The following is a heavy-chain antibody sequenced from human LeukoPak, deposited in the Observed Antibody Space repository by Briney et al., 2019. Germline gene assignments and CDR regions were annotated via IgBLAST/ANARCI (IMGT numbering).Heavy chain of an antibody. CDR2: ISWNSGSI. CDR3: ARVRTTVTTYYFDY. Sequence: GGSLRLSCAASGFIFDDYAMHWVRQAPGKGLEWVSGISWNSGSIAYADSVKGRFTISRDNAKNSLYLQMNSLRAEDTAVYYCARVRTTVTTYYFDYWGQGTLVTVSS. V-gene: IGHV3-9*01. D-gene: IGHD4-17*01. CDR1: GFIFDDYA. J-gene: IGHJ4*02.